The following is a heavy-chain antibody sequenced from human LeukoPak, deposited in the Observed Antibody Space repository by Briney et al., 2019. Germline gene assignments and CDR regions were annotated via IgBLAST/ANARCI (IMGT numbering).Heavy chain of an antibody. J-gene: IGHJ4*02. V-gene: IGHV4-34*01. CDR1: GGSFSGYY. CDR2: INHSGST. D-gene: IGHD5-18*01. Sequence: PSETLSLTCAVYGGSFSGYYWSWIRQPPGKGLEWIGEINHSGSTNYNPSLKSRVTISVDTSKNQFSLKLSSVTAADTAVYYCAREGGRGYSYGYLGYFYYWGQGTLVTVSS. CDR3: AREGGRGYSYGYLGYFYY.